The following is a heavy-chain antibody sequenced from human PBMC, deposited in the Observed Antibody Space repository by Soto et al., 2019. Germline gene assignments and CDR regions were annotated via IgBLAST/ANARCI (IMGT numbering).Heavy chain of an antibody. D-gene: IGHD3-10*01. CDR3: ARTRRGVIITAWFAP. Sequence: TETLSLTCTVSGGSISSYYWSWIRQPPGKGLEWIGYIYYSGSTNYNPSLKSRVTISVDTSKNQFSLKLSSVTAADTAVFFCARTRRGVIITAWFAPWGQGTLVTVSS. J-gene: IGHJ5*02. V-gene: IGHV4-59*08. CDR1: GGSISSYY. CDR2: IYYSGST.